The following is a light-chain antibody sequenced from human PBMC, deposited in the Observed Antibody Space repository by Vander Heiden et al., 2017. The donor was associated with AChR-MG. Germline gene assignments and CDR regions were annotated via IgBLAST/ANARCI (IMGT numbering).Light chain of an antibody. CDR3: QVYGTAWT. Sequence: EIVVTQSPGTLPLSPAERATLSCRASQRVDRDYLGWYQQKVGQDPRLLLYGASRRATGIPDRFSGSGFGTDFTLTISRLEPEDFAVYYCQVYGTAWTFGHGTKVEIK. CDR1: QRVDRDY. CDR2: GAS. J-gene: IGKJ1*01. V-gene: IGKV3-20*01.